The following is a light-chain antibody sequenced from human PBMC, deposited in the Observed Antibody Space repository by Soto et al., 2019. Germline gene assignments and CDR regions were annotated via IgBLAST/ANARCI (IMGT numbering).Light chain of an antibody. CDR3: SSYAGNNNVI. V-gene: IGLV2-8*01. CDR1: SSDVGGYNY. CDR2: EVT. J-gene: IGLJ2*01. Sequence: QSALTQPPSASGSPGQSATISCTGTSSDVGGYNYASWYQQHPDKAPKLIIYEVTKRTSGVPDGYSGSKSGNTASLTVAGLEAEDEAVYYCSSYAGNNNVIFGGATKLTVL.